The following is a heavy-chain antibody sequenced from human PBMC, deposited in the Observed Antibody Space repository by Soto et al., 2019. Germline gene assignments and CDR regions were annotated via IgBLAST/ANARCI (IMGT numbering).Heavy chain of an antibody. CDR1: GFTFTSYE. CDR3: AREEINCGGDCFAF. J-gene: IGHJ4*02. D-gene: IGHD2-21*01. Sequence: LRLSCAASGFTFTSYEFNWVRQAPGKGLEWLSYIDTSGTNIYYTDSVKGRFTVSRDNAKNALYLQMNSLRVEDTAIYYCAREEINCGGDCFAFWGQGALVTVSS. V-gene: IGHV3-48*03. CDR2: IDTSGTNI.